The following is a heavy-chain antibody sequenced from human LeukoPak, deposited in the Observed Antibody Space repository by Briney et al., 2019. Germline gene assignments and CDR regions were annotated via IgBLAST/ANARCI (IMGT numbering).Heavy chain of an antibody. D-gene: IGHD3-22*01. J-gene: IGHJ4*02. CDR2: IIPIFGTA. Sequence: GASVKVSCKASRGTFSSYAISWVRRAPGQGLEWMGRIIPIFGTANYAQKFQGRVTITTDESTSTAYMELSSLRAEDTAVYYCVIPYYYDSSGYQSDYWGQGTLVTVSS. V-gene: IGHV1-69*05. CDR1: RGTFSSYA. CDR3: VIPYYYDSSGYQSDY.